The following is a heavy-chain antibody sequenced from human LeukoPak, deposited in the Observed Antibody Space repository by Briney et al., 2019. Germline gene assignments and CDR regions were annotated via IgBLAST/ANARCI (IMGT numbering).Heavy chain of an antibody. J-gene: IGHJ3*02. CDR3: AISLRKGAFDI. CDR1: GFTVSSNY. V-gene: IGHV3-53*01. CDR2: IYSGGST. D-gene: IGHD2/OR15-2a*01. Sequence: PGGSLRLSCAASGFTVSSNYMSWVCQAPGKGLEWVSVIYSGGSTYYADSVKGRLTISRDNSKSTLYLQMNSLRAEDTAVYYCAISLRKGAFDIWGQGTMVTVSS.